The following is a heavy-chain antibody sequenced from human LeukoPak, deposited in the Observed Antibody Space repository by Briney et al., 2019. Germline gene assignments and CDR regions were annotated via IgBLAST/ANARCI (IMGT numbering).Heavy chain of an antibody. D-gene: IGHD3-10*01. Sequence: PGASLRLSCTASGFTFSSYAMSWVRQAPGKGLEWVSAISGSGGSTYYADSVKGRFTISRDNSKNTLYLQMNSLRAEDTAVYYCAKGLRITMVRGNNWFDPWGQGTLVTVSS. CDR2: ISGSGGST. CDR1: GFTFSSYA. V-gene: IGHV3-23*01. J-gene: IGHJ5*02. CDR3: AKGLRITMVRGNNWFDP.